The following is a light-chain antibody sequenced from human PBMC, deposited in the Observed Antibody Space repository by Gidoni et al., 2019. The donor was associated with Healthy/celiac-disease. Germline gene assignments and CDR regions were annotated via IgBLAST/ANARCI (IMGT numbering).Light chain of an antibody. CDR1: QSVSSN. V-gene: IGKV3-15*01. J-gene: IGKJ1*01. Sequence: EIVMTQSPATLSVSPGERATLSCRASQSVSSNLAWYQQKPGQAPRLLLYGASTRATGIPARFSGSGSGTEFTLTISSLQSEDFAVYYCQQYNNWPRRFGQGTKVEIK. CDR2: GAS. CDR3: QQYNNWPRR.